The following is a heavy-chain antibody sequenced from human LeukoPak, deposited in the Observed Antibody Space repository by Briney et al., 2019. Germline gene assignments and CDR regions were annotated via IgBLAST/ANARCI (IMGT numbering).Heavy chain of an antibody. CDR3: ATLPSYDSSGF. D-gene: IGHD3-22*01. Sequence: QPGGSLRLSCAASGFTFSSYAMSWVRQAPGKGLEWVSAISGSGGSTYYADSVKGWFTISRDNSKNTLYLQMNSLRAEDTAVYCCATLPSYDSSGFWGQGTLVTVSS. V-gene: IGHV3-23*01. J-gene: IGHJ4*02. CDR1: GFTFSSYA. CDR2: ISGSGGST.